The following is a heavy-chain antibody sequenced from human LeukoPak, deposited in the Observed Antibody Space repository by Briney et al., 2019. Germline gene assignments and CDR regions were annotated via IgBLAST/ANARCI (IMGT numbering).Heavy chain of an antibody. Sequence: PGGPLRLSCAASGLTFSSYSMTWVRQAPGKGLEWVSSISSSSSYIYYADSVKGRFTISRDNAKNSLYLQMNSLRAEDTAVYYCAREEWWPQDYWGQGTLVTVSS. V-gene: IGHV3-21*01. D-gene: IGHD2-15*01. CDR2: ISSSSSYI. CDR1: GLTFSSYS. J-gene: IGHJ4*02. CDR3: AREEWWPQDY.